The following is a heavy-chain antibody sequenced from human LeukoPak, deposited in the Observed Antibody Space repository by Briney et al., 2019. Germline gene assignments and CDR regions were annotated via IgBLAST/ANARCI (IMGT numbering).Heavy chain of an antibody. CDR1: GYSFTSYW. V-gene: IGHV5-51*01. J-gene: IGHJ3*01. CDR2: IYPGDSDT. D-gene: IGHD6-13*01. Sequence: GESLKISCKGSGYSFTSYWIGWVRQVPGKGLEWMGIIYPGDSDTRYSPSFQGQVTISADKSISTAYLQWSSLKASDTAMYYCARPRAAAAGTPPFGFDYWGQGTMVTVSS. CDR3: ARPRAAAAGTPPFGFDY.